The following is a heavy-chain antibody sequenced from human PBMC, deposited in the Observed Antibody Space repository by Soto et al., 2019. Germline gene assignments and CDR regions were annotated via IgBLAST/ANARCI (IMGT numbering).Heavy chain of an antibody. D-gene: IGHD3-16*01. CDR2: IYYSWYT. CDR3: ARHNGPLYVGYYYDMDV. Sequence: QLQLQESGPGLVKPSETLSLTCTVSGGSISSSSYYWGWIRQPPGKGLEWIGSIYYSWYTYYNPHLTSRVTISVDTSKIQFSLKLSSVTAADTAVYYCARHNGPLYVGYYYDMDVWGQGTTVTVSS. J-gene: IGHJ6*02. V-gene: IGHV4-39*01. CDR1: GGSISSSSYY.